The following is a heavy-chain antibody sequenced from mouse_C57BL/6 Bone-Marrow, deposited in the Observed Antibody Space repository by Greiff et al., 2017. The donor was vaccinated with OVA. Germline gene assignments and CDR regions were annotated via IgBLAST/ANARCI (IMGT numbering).Heavy chain of an antibody. Sequence: QVQLKESGPELVKPGASVKISCKASGYTFTDYYINWVKQRPGQGLEWIGWIFPGSGSTYYNEKFKGKATLTVDKSSSTAYMLLSSLTSEDSAVYFCSRLKYYGSSYGGYFDYWGQGTTLTVSS. J-gene: IGHJ2*01. CDR2: IFPGSGST. CDR3: SRLKYYGSSYGGYFDY. CDR1: GYTFTDYY. D-gene: IGHD1-1*01. V-gene: IGHV1-75*01.